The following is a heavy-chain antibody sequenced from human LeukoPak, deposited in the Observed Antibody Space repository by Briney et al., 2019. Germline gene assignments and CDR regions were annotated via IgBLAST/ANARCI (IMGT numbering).Heavy chain of an antibody. D-gene: IGHD3-22*01. V-gene: IGHV1-2*02. CDR1: GYTFTSYG. CDR3: ARDSGMDYYDSSGYYYVLLRN. CDR2: INPNSGGT. J-gene: IGHJ4*02. Sequence: GSSVKVSCKASGYTFTSYGISWVRQAPGQGLEWMGWINPNSGGTNYTQKFQGRVTMTRDTSISTAYMELSRLRSDDTAVYYCARDSGMDYYDSSGYYYVLLRNWGQGTLITVSS.